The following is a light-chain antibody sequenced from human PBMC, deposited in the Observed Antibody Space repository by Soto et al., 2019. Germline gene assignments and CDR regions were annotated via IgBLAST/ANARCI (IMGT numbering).Light chain of an antibody. CDR1: QSVSSY. CDR3: QQRSNWRMT. Sequence: EIALTQSPATLSLSPGETATLSCRASQSVSSYLAWYQQTPGQAPRLLIYDASNRATGIPARFSGSGSGTDFTLTISSLEPEDFAVYYCQQRSNWRMTFGQGTRLEI. V-gene: IGKV3-11*01. CDR2: DAS. J-gene: IGKJ5*01.